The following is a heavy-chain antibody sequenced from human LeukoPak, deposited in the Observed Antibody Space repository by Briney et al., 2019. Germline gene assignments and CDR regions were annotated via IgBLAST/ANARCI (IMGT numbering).Heavy chain of an antibody. J-gene: IGHJ4*02. V-gene: IGHV3-23*01. CDR3: SRRDNYGYFDY. Sequence: ETLSLTCTVSGGSISSGGYYWSWVRQAPGKGLQWVSAISADGAGTYYADSVKGRFTISRDKSKSTLYLQMNSLRAEDTAVYYCSRRDNYGYFDYWGQGTLVTVSS. CDR2: ISADGAGT. D-gene: IGHD5-18*01. CDR1: GGSISSGGYY.